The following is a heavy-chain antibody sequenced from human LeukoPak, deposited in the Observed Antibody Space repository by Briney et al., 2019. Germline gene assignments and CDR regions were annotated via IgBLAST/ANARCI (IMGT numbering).Heavy chain of an antibody. CDR2: ISWDGGST. J-gene: IGHJ4*02. Sequence: GGSLRLSCAASGFTFDDYAMHWVRQAPGKGLEWVSLISWDGGSTYYADSVKGRFTISRDNSKNSLYLQMNSLRAEDTALYYCAKVRSLFRDDSSGYFDYWGQGTLVIVSS. V-gene: IGHV3-43D*03. CDR3: AKVRSLFRDDSSGYFDY. CDR1: GFTFDDYA. D-gene: IGHD3-22*01.